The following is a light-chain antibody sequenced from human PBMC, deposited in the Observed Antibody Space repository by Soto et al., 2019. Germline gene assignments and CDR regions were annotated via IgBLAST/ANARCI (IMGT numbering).Light chain of an antibody. CDR1: QSVSSSY. J-gene: IGKJ1*01. CDR2: GAS. CDR3: KLYGSSPPT. Sequence: EIVLTQSPGTLSLSPGERATLSCRASQSVSSSYLAWYQQKPGQAPRLLIYGASSRATGIPDRFSGSGSGTDFTLTVSRRETDEFAVYYCKLYGSSPPTFGQGTKVEIK. V-gene: IGKV3-20*01.